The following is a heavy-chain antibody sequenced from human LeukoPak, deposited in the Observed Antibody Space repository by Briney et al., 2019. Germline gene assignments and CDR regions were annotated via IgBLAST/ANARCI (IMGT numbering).Heavy chain of an antibody. CDR3: ARPTSGVRLGIDV. Sequence: PGGSLRLSCAASGFTVSSNYMSWVRQAPGKGLEWVSVIYSGGSTYYADSVKGRFTISRDNSKNTLYLQMNSLRAEDTAVYYCARPTSGVRLGIDVWGQGTTVTVSS. D-gene: IGHD3-10*01. J-gene: IGHJ6*02. V-gene: IGHV3-53*01. CDR1: GFTVSSNY. CDR2: IYSGGST.